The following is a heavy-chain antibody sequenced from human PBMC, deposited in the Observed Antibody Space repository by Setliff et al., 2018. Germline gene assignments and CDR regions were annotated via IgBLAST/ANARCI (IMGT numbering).Heavy chain of an antibody. CDR1: GFTFSSYW. Sequence: QPGGSLRLSCAASGFTFSSYWMSWVRQAPGKGLEWVSYISSSSSTIYYADSVKGRFTMSRDNSKNTLYLQMNSLRAEDTAVYYCARGGNLIYYFDYWGQGAPVTVSS. D-gene: IGHD2-15*01. CDR3: ARGGNLIYYFDY. CDR2: ISSSSSTI. J-gene: IGHJ4*02. V-gene: IGHV3-48*01.